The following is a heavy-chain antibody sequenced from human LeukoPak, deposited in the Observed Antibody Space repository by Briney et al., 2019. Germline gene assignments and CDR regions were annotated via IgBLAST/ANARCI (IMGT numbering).Heavy chain of an antibody. D-gene: IGHD6-13*01. CDR2: IPYDGSKK. Sequence: GGSLRLSCAASGFTFSSYGMHWVRQAPGKGLEWVAVIPYDGSKKYYTDSVKGRFTISRDNSKNTLYLQMNSLRAEDTAVYYCARGPAAHDYWGQGTLVTVSS. J-gene: IGHJ4*02. CDR3: ARGPAAHDY. CDR1: GFTFSSYG. V-gene: IGHV3-30*03.